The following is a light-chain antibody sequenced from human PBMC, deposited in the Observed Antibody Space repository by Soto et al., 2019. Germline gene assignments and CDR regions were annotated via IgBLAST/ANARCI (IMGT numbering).Light chain of an antibody. J-gene: IGLJ3*02. CDR2: NVS. Sequence: QSALTQPASVSGSPGQSITISCTGTSSDVGGYDYVSWYQQHPGKAPKLVIYNVSNRPSGISNRFSASKSGNTASLTISGLHAEDEADYYCSSYTSISTVVFGGGTQLTVL. V-gene: IGLV2-14*03. CDR1: SSDVGGYDY. CDR3: SSYTSISTVV.